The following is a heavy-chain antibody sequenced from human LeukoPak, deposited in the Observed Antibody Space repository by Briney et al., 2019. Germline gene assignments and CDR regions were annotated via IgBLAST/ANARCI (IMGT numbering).Heavy chain of an antibody. CDR1: GGSISSYY. D-gene: IGHD6-19*01. V-gene: IGHV4-4*07. J-gene: IGHJ4*02. CDR3: ARVASDGWFFDY. CDR2: IYTSGST. Sequence: SETLSLTCTVSGGSISSYYWSWIRQPAGKGLEWIGRIYTSGSTNYNPSLKSRVTMSVDTSKNQFSLKLSPVTAADTAVYYCARVASDGWFFDYWGQGTLVTVSS.